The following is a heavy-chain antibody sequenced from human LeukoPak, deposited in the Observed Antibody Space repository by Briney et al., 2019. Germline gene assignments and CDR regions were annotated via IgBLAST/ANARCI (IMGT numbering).Heavy chain of an antibody. J-gene: IGHJ4*02. CDR2: ISAYSGNT. D-gene: IGHD3-3*01. CDR3: ARGGITMFMESDY. CDR1: GYTFTSYG. Sequence: GASVRVSCKASGYTFTSYGISRVRQAPGQGLEWMGWISAYSGNTNHVQKLQGRVTMTTDTSTSTAYMELRSLRSDDTAIYYCARGGITMFMESDYWGQGTLVTVSS. V-gene: IGHV1-18*01.